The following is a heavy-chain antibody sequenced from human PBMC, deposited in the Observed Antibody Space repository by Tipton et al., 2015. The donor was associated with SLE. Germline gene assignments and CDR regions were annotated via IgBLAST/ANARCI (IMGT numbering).Heavy chain of an antibody. D-gene: IGHD3-10*01. J-gene: IGHJ3*01. CDR3: ARHLGVIVAFEV. V-gene: IGHV4-34*01. CDR2: INRSGST. Sequence: TLSLTCAVYGGSLSTYYWRWIRQPPGKGLEWVGEINRSGSTTYNPSLKSRVTISLDTSKNQISLNLKSVTAADTAVYYCARHLGVIVAFEVWGQGTVLTVSS. CDR1: GGSLSTYY.